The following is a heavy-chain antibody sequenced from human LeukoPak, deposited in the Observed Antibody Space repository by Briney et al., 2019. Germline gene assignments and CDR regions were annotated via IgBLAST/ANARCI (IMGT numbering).Heavy chain of an antibody. D-gene: IGHD5-12*01. V-gene: IGHV4-34*01. CDR1: GGSFSGYY. CDR2: INHSGST. Sequence: PSETLSLTCAVYGGSFSGYYWSWIRQPPGKGLEWVGEINHSGSTNYNPSLKSRVTISVDTSKNQFSLKLSSVTAADTAVYYCARGAGWLPYYYYYYYMDVWGKGTTVPVSS. CDR3: ARGAGWLPYYYYYYYMDV. J-gene: IGHJ6*03.